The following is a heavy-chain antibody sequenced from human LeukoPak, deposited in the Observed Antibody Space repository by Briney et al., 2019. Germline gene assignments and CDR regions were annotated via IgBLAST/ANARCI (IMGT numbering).Heavy chain of an antibody. CDR3: ARSLRVRGVPDYMDV. D-gene: IGHD3-10*02. CDR2: IHKNAIT. CDR1: GFTFSSYS. V-gene: IGHV3-53*01. J-gene: IGHJ6*03. Sequence: GGSLRLSCEASGFTFSSYSMNWVRQAPGKGLEWVSVIHKNAITYYADTVKGRFTISRDNSKNMLYLQMNSLRAEDTAVYYCARSLRVRGVPDYMDVWGKGTTVIISS.